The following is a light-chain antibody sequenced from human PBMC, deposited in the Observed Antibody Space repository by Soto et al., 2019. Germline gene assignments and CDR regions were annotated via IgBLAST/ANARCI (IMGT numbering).Light chain of an antibody. V-gene: IGKV3-20*01. CDR1: HIVSINY. CDR3: QQYGNSPLT. J-gene: IGKJ4*01. Sequence: ETVLTQSPGTLSLSPGERATLSCRASHIVSINYLAWYQQKPGQAPRLLIYGASSRHTGIPDRFSGSGSGTDFTLTISRLEPEDYAVYYCQQYGNSPLTFGGGTKVDIK. CDR2: GAS.